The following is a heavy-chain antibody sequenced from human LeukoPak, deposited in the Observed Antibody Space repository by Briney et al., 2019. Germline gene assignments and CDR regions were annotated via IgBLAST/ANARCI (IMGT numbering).Heavy chain of an antibody. D-gene: IGHD2-2*02. CDR2: IIPIFGTA. J-gene: IGHJ6*03. Sequence: SVKVSCKASGGTFSSYAISWVRQAPGQGLEWMGGIIPIFGTANYAQKFQGRVTITADESTSAAYMELSSLRSEDTAVYYCAREVATSGQHFSSTSCYTNYYYYMDVWGKGTTVTVSS. V-gene: IGHV1-69*01. CDR1: GGTFSSYA. CDR3: AREVATSGQHFSSTSCYTNYYYYMDV.